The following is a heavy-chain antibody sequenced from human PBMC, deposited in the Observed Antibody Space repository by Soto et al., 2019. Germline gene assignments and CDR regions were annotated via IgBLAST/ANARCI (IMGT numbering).Heavy chain of an antibody. Sequence: QVQLQESGPGLVKPSQTLSLTCTVSGGSISSGGYYWSWIRQHPGKGLEWIGYIYYSGSTYYNPSLHSRVTIPGDTAKNQFSLQLSSVTAADTAVYYCARDMITFGGVIVHTLDYWGQGTLVTVSS. D-gene: IGHD3-16*02. J-gene: IGHJ4*02. V-gene: IGHV4-31*03. CDR2: IYYSGST. CDR3: ARDMITFGGVIVHTLDY. CDR1: GGSISSGGYY.